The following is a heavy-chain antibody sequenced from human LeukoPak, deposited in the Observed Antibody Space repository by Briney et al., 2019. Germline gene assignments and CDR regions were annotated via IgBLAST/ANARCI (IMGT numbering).Heavy chain of an antibody. J-gene: IGHJ4*02. CDR2: INHSGST. CDR1: GGSFSGYY. V-gene: IGHV4-34*01. D-gene: IGHD4-23*01. Sequence: SETLSLTCAVYGGSFSGYYWSWIRQPPGKGLEWIGEINHSGSTNYNPSLKSRVTISVDTSKNQFSLKLSSVTAADTAVYYCARDHDYGGVPYYFDYWGQGTLVTVSS. CDR3: ARDHDYGGVPYYFDY.